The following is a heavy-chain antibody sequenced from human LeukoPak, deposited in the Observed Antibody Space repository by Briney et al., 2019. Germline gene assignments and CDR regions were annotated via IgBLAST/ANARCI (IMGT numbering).Heavy chain of an antibody. CDR1: VESYSHYY. CDR2: INHRGTT. Sequence: SETLSLTCAVYVESYSHYYWTWIRQAPGKGLEWLGEINHRGTTNFNLSLKSRATISVDTSKHQFSLKLTSVSAADTAVYYCATMSPNGYTGLIGAVVGYFENWGQGTLVTVSS. CDR3: ATMSPNGYTGLIGAVVGYFEN. J-gene: IGHJ4*02. V-gene: IGHV4-34*01. D-gene: IGHD3-16*01.